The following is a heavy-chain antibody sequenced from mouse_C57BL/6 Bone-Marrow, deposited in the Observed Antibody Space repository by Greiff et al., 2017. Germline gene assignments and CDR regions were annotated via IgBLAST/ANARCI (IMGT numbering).Heavy chain of an antibody. Sequence: VQLQQSGAELVRPGASVKLSCTASGFNINDDYMYWVKQRPEKGLEWIGWIDPVNGDTEYASKFKGKATISADTSYNTAYLQLSRLTSEDTAVYYCAPSDCGNYHYAKDYWCQGTAVAGTS. J-gene: IGHJ4*01. CDR3: APSDCGNYHYAKDY. CDR2: IDPVNGDT. D-gene: IGHD2-1*01. CDR1: GFNINDDY. V-gene: IGHV14-4*01.